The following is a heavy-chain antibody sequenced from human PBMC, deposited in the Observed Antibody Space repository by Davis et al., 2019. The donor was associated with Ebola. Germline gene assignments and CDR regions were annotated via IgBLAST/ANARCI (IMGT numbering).Heavy chain of an antibody. CDR3: ARGCSSGWYDRVGMVYYFDY. D-gene: IGHD6-19*01. J-gene: IGHJ4*02. CDR2: INHSGST. Sequence: SETLSLTCAVYGWSFSGYYWSWIRQPPGKGLEWIGEINHSGSTNYNPSLKSRVTISVDTSKNQFSLKLSSVTAADTAVYYCARGCSSGWYDRVGMVYYFDYWGQGTLVTVSS. V-gene: IGHV4-34*01. CDR1: GWSFSGYY.